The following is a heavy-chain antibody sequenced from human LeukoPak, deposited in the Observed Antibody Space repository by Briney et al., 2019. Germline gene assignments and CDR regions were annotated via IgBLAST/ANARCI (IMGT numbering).Heavy chain of an antibody. CDR2: ISYDGSNK. Sequence: PGGSLRLSCAGSGFTFSSYGMHWVRQAPGKGLEWVAVISYDGSNKYYADSVKGRFTISRDNSKNTLYLQMNSLRAEDTAVYYCARSYSYGGIHYWGQGTLVTVSS. CDR3: ARSYSYGGIHY. J-gene: IGHJ4*02. CDR1: GFTFSSYG. D-gene: IGHD5-18*01. V-gene: IGHV3-30*03.